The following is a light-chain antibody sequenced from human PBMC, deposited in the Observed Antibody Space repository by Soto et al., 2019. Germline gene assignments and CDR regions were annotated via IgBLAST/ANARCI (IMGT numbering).Light chain of an antibody. CDR1: SSNIGSNT. CDR3: AAWDDSLNAYV. CDR2: RNN. J-gene: IGLJ1*01. V-gene: IGLV1-44*01. Sequence: QSVLTQPPSASGTPGQRVTISCSGSSSNIGSNTVNWYQQVPGTAPKLLIYRNNQRPSGVPDRFSGSKSGTSASLAISGLRSEDEADYYCAAWDDSLNAYVFGTGTKVTVL.